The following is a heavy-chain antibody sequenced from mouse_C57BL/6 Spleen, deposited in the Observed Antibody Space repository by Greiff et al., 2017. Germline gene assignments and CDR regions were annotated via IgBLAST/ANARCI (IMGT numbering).Heavy chain of an antibody. CDR3: SRLMVRRYYFDY. CDR1: GYSFTGYY. J-gene: IGHJ2*01. D-gene: IGHD2-3*01. CDR2: INPSTGGT. V-gene: IGHV1-42*01. Sequence: EVKLQQSGPELVKPGASVKISCKASGYSFTGYYMNWVKQSPEKSLEWIGEINPSTGGTTYNQKFKAKATLTVDKSSSTAYMQLKSLTSEDSAVYYCSRLMVRRYYFDYWCQGTTLTVSS.